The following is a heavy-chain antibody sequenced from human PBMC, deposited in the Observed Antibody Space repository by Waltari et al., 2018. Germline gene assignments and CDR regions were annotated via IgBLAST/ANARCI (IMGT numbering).Heavy chain of an antibody. CDR2: SERDESRT. V-gene: IGHV3-74*03. J-gene: IGHJ4*02. D-gene: IGHD7-27*01. CDR3: VRDEPGDGLDY. CDR1: GFTFSTYW. Sequence: EVQLVESGGALVQPGGSLRLSCATSGFTFSTYWMHWVRQAPGKGGMGVGQSERDESRTTYAESVKGRFTISRDNAKNTVYLQMNSLRDEDTAVYYCVRDEPGDGLDYWGQGTLVTVSS.